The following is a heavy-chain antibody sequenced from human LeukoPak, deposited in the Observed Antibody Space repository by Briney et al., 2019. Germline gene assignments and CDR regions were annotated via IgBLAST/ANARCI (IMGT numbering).Heavy chain of an antibody. V-gene: IGHV5-10-1*01. J-gene: IGHJ4*02. CDR2: IDPSDSYT. Sequence: GESLRISCKGSGYSLTNNWITWVRQMPGKGLEWMGRIDPSDSYTDYSPSFQGHVTISVDKSINAAYLQWSSLQASDTAMYFCARGRGWTDYWGQGTLVTVSS. D-gene: IGHD6-19*01. CDR3: ARGRGWTDY. CDR1: GYSLTNNW.